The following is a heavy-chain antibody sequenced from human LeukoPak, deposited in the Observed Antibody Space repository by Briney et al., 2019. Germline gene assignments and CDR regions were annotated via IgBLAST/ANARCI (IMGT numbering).Heavy chain of an antibody. V-gene: IGHV3-23*01. CDR3: AKTTVGYSSGRYPGWPADC. Sequence: GGSLRLSCKASGFIFNTYAIYWVRQAPGKGLEWVSGICGSGGCTYYADSVKGRFTISRDNSKNTVYLQMNSLTADDTAVYYCAKTTVGYSSGRYPGWPADCWGQGALVTVSS. CDR1: GFIFNTYA. CDR2: ICGSGGCT. J-gene: IGHJ4*02. D-gene: IGHD6-19*01.